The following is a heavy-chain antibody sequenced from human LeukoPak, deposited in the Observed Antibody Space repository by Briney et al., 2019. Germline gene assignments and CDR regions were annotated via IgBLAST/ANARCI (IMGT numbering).Heavy chain of an antibody. CDR1: GYPISIPYY. CDR3: ARYDSRGSGSTHLEY. Sequence: PAETLSLTCAVSGYPISIPYYWGWIRQPPGKGLEWIGRIFRGGSNSYNPSLKSRLTMSMDTSKNQFSLQLTSVTAADTAVYYCARYDSRGSGSTHLEYWGQGTLVTISS. V-gene: IGHV4-38-2*01. J-gene: IGHJ4*02. CDR2: IFRGGSN. D-gene: IGHD3-3*01.